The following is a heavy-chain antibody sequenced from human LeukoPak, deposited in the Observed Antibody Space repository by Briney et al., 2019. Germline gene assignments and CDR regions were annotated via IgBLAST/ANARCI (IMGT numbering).Heavy chain of an antibody. CDR2: IKQDGSEK. J-gene: IGHJ4*02. D-gene: IGHD6-19*01. V-gene: IGHV3-7*01. CDR3: ASASSSGPYYFDY. Sequence: GGSLRLSCAASGFTFSSYWMSWVRQAPGKGLEWVATIKQDGSEKYYVDSVKGRFTISRDNAKNSLYLQMNSLRAEDTAVYYCASASSSGPYYFDYWGQGTLVTVSS. CDR1: GFTFSSYW.